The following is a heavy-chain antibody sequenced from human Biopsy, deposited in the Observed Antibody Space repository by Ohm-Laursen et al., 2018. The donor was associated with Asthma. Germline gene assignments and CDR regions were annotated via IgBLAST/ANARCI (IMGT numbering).Heavy chain of an antibody. J-gene: IGHJ4*02. CDR1: GGSMRRSSYS. V-gene: IGHV4-39*01. Sequence: SETLSLTCTVSGGSMRRSSYSWGWIRQPPGKGLEWIGSISYTGNTDIPSLRSRVTFSVDTSKNNFSLKLTSVTAADTAVFYCARHWNWGSFFDYWGQGMLVTVSS. CDR2: ISYTGNT. CDR3: ARHWNWGSFFDY. D-gene: IGHD7-27*01.